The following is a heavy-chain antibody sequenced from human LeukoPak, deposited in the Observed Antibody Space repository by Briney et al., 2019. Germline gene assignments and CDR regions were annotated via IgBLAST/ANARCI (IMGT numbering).Heavy chain of an antibody. J-gene: IGHJ6*03. D-gene: IGHD3-10*01. CDR2: ISGSGGST. V-gene: IGHV3-23*01. CDR3: ARVLSGRGSLYSYYYYMDV. CDR1: GFTVSSDY. Sequence: GGSLRLSCAASGFTVSSDYMSWVRQAPGKGLEWVSAISGSGGSTYYADSVKGRFTISRDNSKNTLYLQMNSLRAEDTAVYYCARVLSGRGSLYSYYYYMDVWGKGTTVTIFS.